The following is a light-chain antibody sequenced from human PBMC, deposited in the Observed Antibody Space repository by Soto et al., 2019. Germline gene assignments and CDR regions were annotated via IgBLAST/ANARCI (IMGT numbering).Light chain of an antibody. V-gene: IGLV1-44*01. CDR3: AAWDDRLNGVV. J-gene: IGLJ2*01. CDR1: SSNIGSNT. CDR2: SNN. Sequence: QSVLTQPPSASGAPGQRVTISCSGSSSNIGSNTVNWYQQLPGTAPKLLIYSNNQPPSGVPDRFSGSKSGTSASLAISGLQDEDEADYYCAAWDDRLNGVVFGGGTKLTVL.